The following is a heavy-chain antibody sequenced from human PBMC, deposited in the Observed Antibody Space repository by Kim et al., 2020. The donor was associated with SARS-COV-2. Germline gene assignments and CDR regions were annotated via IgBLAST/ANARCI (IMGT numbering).Heavy chain of an antibody. CDR1: GFTFSSYA. CDR2: ISYDGSNK. J-gene: IGHJ5*02. CDR3: ARLGGWYEGNWFDP. Sequence: GGSLRLSCAASGFTFSSYAMHWVRQAPGKGLEWVAVISYDGSNKYYADSVKGRFTISRDNSKNTLYLQMNSLRAEDTAVYYCARLGGWYEGNWFDPWGQG. D-gene: IGHD6-19*01. V-gene: IGHV3-30*04.